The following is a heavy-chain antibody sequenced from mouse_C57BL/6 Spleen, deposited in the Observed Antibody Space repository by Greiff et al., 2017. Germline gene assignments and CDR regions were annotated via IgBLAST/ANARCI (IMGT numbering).Heavy chain of an antibody. CDR1: GYTFTSYW. D-gene: IGHD2-10*01. V-gene: IGHV1-69*01. Sequence: QVQLQQPGAELVMPGASVKLSCKASGYTFTSYWMHWVKQRPGQGLEWIGEIDPSDSYTNYNQKFKGKSTLTVDKSSSTAFMQLSSLTSEDSAVYYCALLGYWGQGTTLTVSS. CDR3: ALLGY. CDR2: IDPSDSYT. J-gene: IGHJ2*01.